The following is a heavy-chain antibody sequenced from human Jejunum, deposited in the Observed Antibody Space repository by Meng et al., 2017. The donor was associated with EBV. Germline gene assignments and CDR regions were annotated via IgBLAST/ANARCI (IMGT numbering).Heavy chain of an antibody. CDR1: AYPSAGYC. Sequence: VKAPGCSLVDSSMASAYPSAGYCMHLGRQAPGQGLEWMGRINPNSGGANYAQKFQGRVTMTRDTSIRTAYMELSRLRSDDTAVYYCAREGLVGDLRYFDLWGRGTLVTVSS. J-gene: IGHJ2*01. D-gene: IGHD3-16*01. CDR2: INPNSGGA. V-gene: IGHV1-2*06. CDR3: AREGLVGDLRYFDL.